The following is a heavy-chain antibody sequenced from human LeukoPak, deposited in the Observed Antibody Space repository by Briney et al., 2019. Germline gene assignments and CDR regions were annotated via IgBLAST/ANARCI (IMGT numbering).Heavy chain of an antibody. CDR1: GFIFNTYS. CDR2: VSSSSRTI. J-gene: IGHJ4*02. Sequence: GGSLRLSCTASGFIFNTYSMNWVRQAPGKGLEWVSYVSSSSRTIYYADSVKGRFTISRDNAKNSLYLQMNSLRAEDAAVYYCARDLGLYDYGGNIDFWGQGTLVTVSS. CDR3: ARDLGLYDYGGNIDF. D-gene: IGHD4-23*01. V-gene: IGHV3-48*04.